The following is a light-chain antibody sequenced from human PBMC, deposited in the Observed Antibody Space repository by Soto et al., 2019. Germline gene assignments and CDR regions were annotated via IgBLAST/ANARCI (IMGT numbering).Light chain of an antibody. V-gene: IGKV2-30*01. Sequence: DVVMSQSPLSLPVTLGQPASISCRSSQSLVKTDGITYLNWFHQRTGQSPRRLSNRVSRRDSGVPDRFSGSGSGTDFTLKISRVEAEDVGVYYCMQGTSWPWTFGQGTKVEIK. CDR2: RVS. J-gene: IGKJ1*01. CDR1: QSLVKTDGITY. CDR3: MQGTSWPWT.